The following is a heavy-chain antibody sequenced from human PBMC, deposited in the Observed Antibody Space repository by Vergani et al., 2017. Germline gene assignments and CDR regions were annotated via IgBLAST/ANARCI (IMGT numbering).Heavy chain of an antibody. CDR3: AIQTPTVYYDSSGYYYVSDY. CDR2: IYPGDSDT. Sequence: EVQLVQSGAEVKKPGESLKISCKGSGYSFTSYWIGWVRQMPGKGLEWMGIIYPGDSDTRYSPSFQGQVTISADKSISTAYLQWSSLKASDTAMYYCAIQTPTVYYDSSGYYYVSDYWGQGTLVTVSS. D-gene: IGHD3-22*01. J-gene: IGHJ4*02. V-gene: IGHV5-51*01. CDR1: GYSFTSYW.